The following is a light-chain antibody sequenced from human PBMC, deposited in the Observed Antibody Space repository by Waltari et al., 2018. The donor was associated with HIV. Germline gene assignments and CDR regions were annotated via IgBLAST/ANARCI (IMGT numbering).Light chain of an antibody. Sequence: DIQMTQSPSTPSASVGARVTITCRASQSINSWLAWYQQKPGKAPKLLIYAASNLESGVPSMFSGSGSGTEFTLTISSLQPHDFATYYCQQYNSYSWTFGQGTKVEIK. CDR3: QQYNSYSWT. V-gene: IGKV1-5*03. J-gene: IGKJ1*01. CDR1: QSINSW. CDR2: AAS.